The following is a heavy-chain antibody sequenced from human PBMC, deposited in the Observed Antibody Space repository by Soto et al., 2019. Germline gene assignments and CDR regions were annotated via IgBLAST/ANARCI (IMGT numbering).Heavy chain of an antibody. CDR3: ARTYCAADCPRRDFDY. Sequence: ASLKVSCKASGYILSSYNMHWVRQAPGQGLEWMGMISPSGGRTSYAQKFHDRVTMTRDTSTNTVYMELSSLRSDDTAVYYCARTYCAADCPRRDFDYWGQGTLVTVSS. J-gene: IGHJ4*02. CDR2: ISPSGGRT. CDR1: GYILSSYN. V-gene: IGHV1-46*01. D-gene: IGHD2-21*02.